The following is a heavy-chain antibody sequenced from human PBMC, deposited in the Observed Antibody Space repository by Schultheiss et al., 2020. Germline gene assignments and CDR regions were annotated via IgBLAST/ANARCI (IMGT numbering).Heavy chain of an antibody. CDR1: GFTVSSNY. V-gene: IGHV3-11*01. CDR3: AKGATYCGGDCSSNWFDP. CDR2: ISSSGSTI. D-gene: IGHD2-21*02. J-gene: IGHJ5*02. Sequence: LKISCAASGFTVSSNYMSWIRQAPGKGLEWVSYISSSGSTIYYADSVKGRFTISRDNAKNSLYLQMNSLRAEDTAVYYCAKGATYCGGDCSSNWFDPWGQGTLVTGSS.